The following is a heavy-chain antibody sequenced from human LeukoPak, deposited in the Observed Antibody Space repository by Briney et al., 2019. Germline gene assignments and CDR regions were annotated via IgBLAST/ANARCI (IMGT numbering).Heavy chain of an antibody. CDR2: IYPGDSDT. Sequence: GESLKISCKGSGYSFTSYWIGWVRQMPGKGLEWMAIIYPGDSDTRYSPSFQGHVTISADKSIRTAYLQWSTLKAPDTAMYYCARSPFKVRGVISAFDLWGQGTMVTVSS. V-gene: IGHV5-51*01. D-gene: IGHD3-10*01. CDR1: GYSFTSYW. J-gene: IGHJ3*01. CDR3: ARSPFKVRGVISAFDL.